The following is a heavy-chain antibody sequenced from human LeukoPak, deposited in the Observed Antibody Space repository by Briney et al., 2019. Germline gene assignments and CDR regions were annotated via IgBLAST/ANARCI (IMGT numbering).Heavy chain of an antibody. CDR2: IKQEGSER. J-gene: IGHJ4*02. CDR3: ASRAGKPGNTPWCFDY. CDR1: GWIYRRYW. V-gene: IGHV3-7*01. D-gene: IGHD1-7*01. Sequence: PLTLSCPGTGWIYRRYWITWVGQARWKGPEGVAHIKQEGSERNYVDSVKGRFTIARDNTKNSLYLQMTSLRGEDTAVYYCASRAGKPGNTPWCFDYWGQGALVTVSS.